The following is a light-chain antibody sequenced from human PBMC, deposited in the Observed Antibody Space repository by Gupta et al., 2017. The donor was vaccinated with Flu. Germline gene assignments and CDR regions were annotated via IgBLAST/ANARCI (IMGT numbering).Light chain of an antibody. CDR1: QSISSW. J-gene: IGKJ5*01. Sequence: DIQTTQPPSTPSASVGDRVTITCRASQSISSWLAWYQQKPGKAPKLLIYKASSLESGVPSRFSGSGSGTEFTLTISSLQPDDFATYYCQQSNSYLITFGQGTRLEIK. CDR3: QQSNSYLIT. CDR2: KAS. V-gene: IGKV1-5*03.